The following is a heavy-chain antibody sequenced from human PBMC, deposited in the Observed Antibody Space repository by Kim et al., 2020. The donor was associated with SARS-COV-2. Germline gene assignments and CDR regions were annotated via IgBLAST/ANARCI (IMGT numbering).Heavy chain of an antibody. CDR3: ATVPGTSYYYGMDV. V-gene: IGHV1-24*01. D-gene: IGHD1-1*01. Sequence: AQKCQGRVTRTKDTSTDTAYMELSSLRSEDTAVYYCATVPGTSYYYGMDVWGQGTTVTVSS. J-gene: IGHJ6*02.